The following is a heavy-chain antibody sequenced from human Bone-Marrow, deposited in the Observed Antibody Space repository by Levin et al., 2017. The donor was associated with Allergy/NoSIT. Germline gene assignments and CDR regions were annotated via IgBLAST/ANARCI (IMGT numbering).Heavy chain of an antibody. J-gene: IGHJ6*03. CDR2: IYYSGST. D-gene: IGHD6-13*01. V-gene: IGHV4-59*08. Sequence: SETLSLTCTVSGGSISSYYWSWIRQPPGKGLEWIGYIYYSGSTNYNPSLKSRVTISVDTSKNQFSLKLSSVTAADTAVYYCASGGSRSGSWYRTGYYYYYMDVWGKGTTVTVSS. CDR3: ASGGSRSGSWYRTGYYYYYMDV. CDR1: GGSISSYY.